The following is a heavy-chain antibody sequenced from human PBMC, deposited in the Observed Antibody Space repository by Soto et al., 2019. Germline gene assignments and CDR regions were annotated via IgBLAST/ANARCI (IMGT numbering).Heavy chain of an antibody. CDR3: ARGRGEFGA. J-gene: IGHJ5*02. CDR2: INHSGNT. D-gene: IGHD2-21*01. CDR1: GASLSDNY. V-gene: IGHV4-34*01. Sequence: SETLSLTCAAYGASLSDNYCNWLRQPPGKGLEWIGEINHSGNTNYNPSLRSRVTISIDTSKNQLSLNLRSVSAADTAVYYCARGRGEFGAWRELTPVTVCS.